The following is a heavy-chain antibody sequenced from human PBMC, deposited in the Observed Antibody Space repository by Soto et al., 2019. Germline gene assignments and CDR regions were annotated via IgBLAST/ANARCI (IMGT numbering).Heavy chain of an antibody. CDR1: GLTVSNAY. CDR2: IYGNGTT. J-gene: IGHJ6*02. CDR3: VRPLPSGRNYGLDV. V-gene: IGHV3-53*01. D-gene: IGHD3-10*01. Sequence: GGSLRLSCAASGLTVSNAYMAWVRQAPGMGLEWVSVIYGNGTTYYADSVKGRFTISRDTSTNTLSLQMDSLRAEDTAVYYCVRPLPSGRNYGLDVWGQGTTVTVSS.